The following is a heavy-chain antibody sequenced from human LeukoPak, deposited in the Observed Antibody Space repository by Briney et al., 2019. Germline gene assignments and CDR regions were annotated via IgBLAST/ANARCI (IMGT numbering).Heavy chain of an antibody. D-gene: IGHD6-13*01. CDR3: ARVGYSSSWSPSDY. CDR2: IKDDGSGK. Sequence: GGSLRLSCAASGFTFSNYWMSWVRQAPGKGLEWVANIKDDGSGKYYVDSLKGRFTISRDNAKNSLYLQMNSLRAEDTAVYYCARVGYSSSWSPSDYWGQGALVTASS. CDR1: GFTFSNYW. V-gene: IGHV3-7*01. J-gene: IGHJ4*02.